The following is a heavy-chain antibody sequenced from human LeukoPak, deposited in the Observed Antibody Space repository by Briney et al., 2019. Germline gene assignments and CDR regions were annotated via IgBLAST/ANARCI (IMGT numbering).Heavy chain of an antibody. CDR3: AAETLGYCSSTICPGDY. D-gene: IGHD2-2*01. CDR1: GGTFNSYI. Sequence: GASVKVSCKASGGTFNSYIISWVRQAPGQGLEWMGGIIPMLGTANYGQKFQGRVTITADESTSTAYTELSSLRSEDTAVYYCAAETLGYCSSTICPGDYWGQGTLVTVSS. V-gene: IGHV1-69*13. CDR2: IIPMLGTA. J-gene: IGHJ4*02.